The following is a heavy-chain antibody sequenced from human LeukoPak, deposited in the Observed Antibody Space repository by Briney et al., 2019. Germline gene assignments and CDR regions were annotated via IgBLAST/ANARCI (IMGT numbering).Heavy chain of an antibody. CDR3: AASDGEQQLAL. CDR2: INWNGGST. CDR1: GFTFDDYA. V-gene: IGHV3-20*04. J-gene: IGHJ4*02. D-gene: IGHD6-13*01. Sequence: GGSLRLSCAASGFTFDDYAMIGVGQPPGKGLEWVSGINWNGGSTGYADSVKGRFTISRDDSKNSLYLQMNSLRSEDSALYYCAASDGEQQLALWGQGTLVTVSS.